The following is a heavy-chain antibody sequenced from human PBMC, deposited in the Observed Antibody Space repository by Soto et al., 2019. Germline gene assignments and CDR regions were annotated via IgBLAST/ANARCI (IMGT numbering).Heavy chain of an antibody. J-gene: IGHJ4*02. CDR2: IIPIFGTA. CDR3: AREHHQLRPLYYFDY. V-gene: IGHV1-69*01. Sequence: QVQLVQSGAEVKKPGSSVTVSCKASGGTFSSYAISWVRQAPGQGLEWMGGIIPIFGTANYAQKFQGRVTITADESTSTAYMELSSLRSEDTAVYYCAREHHQLRPLYYFDYWGQGTLVTVSS. D-gene: IGHD2-2*01. CDR1: GGTFSSYA.